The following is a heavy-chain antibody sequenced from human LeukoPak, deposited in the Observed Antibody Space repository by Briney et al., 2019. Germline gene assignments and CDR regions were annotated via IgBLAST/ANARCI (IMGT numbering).Heavy chain of an antibody. Sequence: PGGSLRLSCAASGFTFSQYWMSWVRQAPGKGLEWVASINSDGSEGYYADVVKGRFTISRDNAKNSLYLQINSLRAEDTAVYYCARSSYSSSSSVWGQGTMVTVSS. V-gene: IGHV3-7*03. J-gene: IGHJ3*01. D-gene: IGHD6-6*01. CDR2: INSDGSEG. CDR1: GFTFSQYW. CDR3: ARSSYSSSSSV.